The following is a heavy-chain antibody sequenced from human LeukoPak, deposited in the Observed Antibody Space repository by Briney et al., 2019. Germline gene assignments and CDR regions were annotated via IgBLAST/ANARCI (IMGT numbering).Heavy chain of an antibody. D-gene: IGHD6-19*01. CDR2: ISYDGSNK. CDR3: ARETDSSGWYPFDY. V-gene: IGHV3-30*04. J-gene: IGHJ4*02. CDR1: GFTFSSYA. Sequence: PGGSLRLSCAASGFTFSSYAMHWVRQAPGKGLEWVAVISYDGSNKYYADSVKGRFTISRDNSKNTLYLQMNSLRAEGTAVYYCARETDSSGWYPFDYWGQGTLVTVSS.